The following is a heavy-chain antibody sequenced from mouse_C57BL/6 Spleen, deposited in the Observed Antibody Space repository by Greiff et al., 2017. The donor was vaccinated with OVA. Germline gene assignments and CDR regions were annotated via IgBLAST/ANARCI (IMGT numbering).Heavy chain of an antibody. J-gene: IGHJ4*01. CDR2: ISSGSSTI. Sequence: EVKVVESGGGLVKPGGSLKLSCAASGFTFSDYGMHWVRQAPEKGLEWVAYISSGSSTIYYADTVKGRFTISRDNAKNTLFLQMTSLRSEDTAMYYCANGYGSSYNYAMDYWGQGTSVTVSS. CDR3: ANGYGSSYNYAMDY. V-gene: IGHV5-17*01. CDR1: GFTFSDYG. D-gene: IGHD1-1*01.